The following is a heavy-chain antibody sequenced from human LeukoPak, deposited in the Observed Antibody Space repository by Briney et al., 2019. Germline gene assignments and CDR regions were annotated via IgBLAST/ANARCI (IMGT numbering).Heavy chain of an antibody. CDR2: IYYSGST. CDR1: GGSISSYY. Sequence: SETLSLTCTVSGGSISSYYWSWIRQPPGKGLEWIGYIYYSGSTNYNLSLTSRVTISVDTSKIQFSLKLSSVNAADTAVYYCAREGPTVSSSFDYWGQGTLVTVSS. J-gene: IGHJ4*02. D-gene: IGHD4-17*01. V-gene: IGHV4-59*01. CDR3: AREGPTVSSSFDY.